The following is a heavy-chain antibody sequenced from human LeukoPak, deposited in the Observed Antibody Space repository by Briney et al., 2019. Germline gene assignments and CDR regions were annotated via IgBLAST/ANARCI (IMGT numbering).Heavy chain of an antibody. CDR2: IYTSGST. J-gene: IGHJ4*02. V-gene: IGHV4-61*02. CDR1: GGSISSGSYY. Sequence: SETLSLTRTVSGGSISSGSYYWSWIRQPAGKGLEWIGRIYTSGSTNYNPSLKSRVTISVDTSKNQFSLKLSSVTAADTAVYYCARGLSASGPFDYWGQGTLVTVSS. D-gene: IGHD6-19*01. CDR3: ARGLSASGPFDY.